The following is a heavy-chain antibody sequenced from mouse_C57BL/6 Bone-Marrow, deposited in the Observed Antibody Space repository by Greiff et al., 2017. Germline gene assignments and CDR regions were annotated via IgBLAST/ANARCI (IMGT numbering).Heavy chain of an antibody. D-gene: IGHD1-2*01. V-gene: IGHV5-9-1*02. CDR1: GFTFSSYA. CDR2: ISSGGDYI. Sequence: EVQLVESGEGLVKPGGSLKLSCAASGFTFSSYAMSWVRQTPEKRMEWVAYISSGGDYIYYADTVKGRFTISRDNAMNTLYLQMSSLKSEDTAMYYCTITTAHYFDYWGQGTTLTVSS. J-gene: IGHJ2*01. CDR3: TITTAHYFDY.